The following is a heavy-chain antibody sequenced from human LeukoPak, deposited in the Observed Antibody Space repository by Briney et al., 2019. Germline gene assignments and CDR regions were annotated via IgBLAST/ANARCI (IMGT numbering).Heavy chain of an antibody. D-gene: IGHD2-15*01. V-gene: IGHV3-11*01. J-gene: IGHJ4*02. CDR1: GFTFSDYY. Sequence: PGGSLRLSCAASGFTFSDYYMSWIRQAPGKGLEWVSYISSSGSTIYYAGSVKGRFTISRDNAKNSLYLQMNSLRAEDTAVYYCARSRCSGGSCGRSWPKKNFDYWGQGTLVTVSS. CDR2: ISSSGSTI. CDR3: ARSRCSGGSCGRSWPKKNFDY.